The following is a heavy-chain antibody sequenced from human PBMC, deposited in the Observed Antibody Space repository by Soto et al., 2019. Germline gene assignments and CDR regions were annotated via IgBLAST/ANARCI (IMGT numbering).Heavy chain of an antibody. V-gene: IGHV3-30-3*01. CDR1: GFTFSSYA. CDR2: ISYDGSNK. J-gene: IGHJ4*02. D-gene: IGHD4-17*01. CDR3: ARVGLRTTVTTRWYFDY. Sequence: PGGSLRLSCAASGFTFSSYAMHWVRQAPGKGLEWVAVISYDGSNKYYADSVKGRFTISRDNSKNTLYLQMNSLRAEDTAVYYCARVGLRTTVTTRWYFDYWGQGTLVTVSS.